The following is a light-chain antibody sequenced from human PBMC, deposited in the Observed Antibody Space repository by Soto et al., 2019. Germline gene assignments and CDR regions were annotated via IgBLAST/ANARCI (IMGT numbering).Light chain of an antibody. CDR2: GAS. CDR1: QSVSSSY. V-gene: IGKV3-20*01. J-gene: IGKJ4*01. Sequence: EIVLTQSPGTLSLSPGERATLSCRASQSVSSSYLAWYQQKPGQAPRLLIYGASIRATGIPDRFSGSGSGTDFTLTISRLEREDFAVYYCQQYDSSPLTFGGGTKVEIK. CDR3: QQYDSSPLT.